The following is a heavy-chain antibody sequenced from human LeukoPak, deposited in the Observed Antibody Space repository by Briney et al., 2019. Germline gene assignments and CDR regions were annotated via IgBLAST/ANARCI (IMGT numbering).Heavy chain of an antibody. CDR2: ISSSSSYI. V-gene: IGHV3-21*01. D-gene: IGHD6-13*01. CDR3: ARIPNIAAAATSFDY. CDR1: GFTFSSYS. Sequence: GVSLRLSCAASGFTFSSYSMNWVRQAPGKGLEWVSSISSSSSYIYYADSVKGRFTISRDNAKNSLYLQMNSLRAEDTAVYYCARIPNIAAAATSFDYWGQGTLVTVSS. J-gene: IGHJ4*02.